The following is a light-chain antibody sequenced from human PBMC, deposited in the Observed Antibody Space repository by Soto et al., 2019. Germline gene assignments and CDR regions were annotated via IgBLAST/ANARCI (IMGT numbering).Light chain of an antibody. J-gene: IGKJ2*01. CDR3: QQGYSTPADT. CDR1: QSIGYS. CDR2: AAS. V-gene: IGKV1-39*01. Sequence: DIQMTQSPSSLSAAVGDRVTITCRYSQSIGYSVNWYQQKPGKAPKLLISAASRLQSGVPSRFIGSGSGTGFTLTITSLQPEDFASYYCQQGYSTPADTCAQGTKLVIK.